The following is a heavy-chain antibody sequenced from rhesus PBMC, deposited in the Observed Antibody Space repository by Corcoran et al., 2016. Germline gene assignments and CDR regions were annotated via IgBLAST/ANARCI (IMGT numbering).Heavy chain of an antibody. V-gene: IGHV4-173*01. J-gene: IGHJ4*01. CDR3: ARTSIAAAGKDDY. Sequence: QLQLQESGPGLVKPSETLSLTCAVSGGSISSNYWSWIREPPGKGLEWIGRISGSGGSTDHNPALRSRVTISKDTSKNQFSLKLSSGTAADTAVYYCARTSIAAAGKDDYWGQGVLVTVSS. CDR1: GGSISSNY. CDR2: ISGSGGST. D-gene: IGHD6-25*01.